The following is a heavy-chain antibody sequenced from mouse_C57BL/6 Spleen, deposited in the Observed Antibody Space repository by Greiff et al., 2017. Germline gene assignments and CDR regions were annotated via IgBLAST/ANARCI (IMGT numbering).Heavy chain of an antibody. CDR2: ISSGGSYT. CDR3: ARHKDYYGSSYGGYFDY. D-gene: IGHD1-1*01. CDR1: GFTFSSYG. Sequence: EVQVVESGGDLVKPGGSLKLSCAASGFTFSSYGMSWVRQTPDKRLEWVATISSGGSYTYYPDSVKGRFTISRDNAKHTLYLQMSSLKSEDTAMYYCARHKDYYGSSYGGYFDYWGQGTTLTVSS. J-gene: IGHJ2*01. V-gene: IGHV5-6*01.